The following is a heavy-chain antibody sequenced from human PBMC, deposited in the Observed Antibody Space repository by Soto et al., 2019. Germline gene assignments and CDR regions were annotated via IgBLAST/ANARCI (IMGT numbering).Heavy chain of an antibody. CDR1: GFTFSSYW. V-gene: IGHV3-7*03. CDR3: ARAKGRYGSLIFDY. J-gene: IGHJ4*02. Sequence: PGGSLRLSCAASGFTFSSYWMSWVRQAPGKGLEWVANIKQDVSEKYYVDSVKGRFTISRDNAKNSLYLQMNSLRAEDTAVYYCARAKGRYGSLIFDYWGQGTRVIVSS. D-gene: IGHD3-10*01. CDR2: IKQDVSEK.